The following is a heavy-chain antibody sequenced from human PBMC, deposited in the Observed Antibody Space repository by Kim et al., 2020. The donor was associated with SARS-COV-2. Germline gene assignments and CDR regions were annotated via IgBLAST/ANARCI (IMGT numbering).Heavy chain of an antibody. J-gene: IGHJ6*02. CDR2: ISGSGIST. V-gene: IGHV3-23*01. Sequence: GGSLRLSCAASGFSFSTYAMSWVRQAPGKGLEWVSSISGSGISTDYADSVKGRFTISRDNSKNTLYLQMISLRAEDTAVYYCAKTEASGSGTYYYYGMDVWGQGTTVTVSS. CDR1: GFSFSTYA. CDR3: AKTEASGSGTYYYYGMDV. D-gene: IGHD1-26*01.